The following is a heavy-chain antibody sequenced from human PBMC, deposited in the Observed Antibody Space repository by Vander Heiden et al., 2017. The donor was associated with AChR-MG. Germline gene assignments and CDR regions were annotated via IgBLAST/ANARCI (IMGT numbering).Heavy chain of an antibody. CDR2: IWYDGSNK. D-gene: IGHD6-13*01. J-gene: IGHJ3*02. Sequence: QVQLVESGGGVVQPGRSLRLSCAASGFTFSSYGMHWVRQAPGKGLEWVAVIWYDGSNKDYADSVKGRFTISRDNSKNTLYLQMNSLRAEDTAVYYCARAGYSSLDDMNDAFDIWGQGTMVTVAS. V-gene: IGHV3-33*01. CDR3: ARAGYSSLDDMNDAFDI. CDR1: GFTFSSYG.